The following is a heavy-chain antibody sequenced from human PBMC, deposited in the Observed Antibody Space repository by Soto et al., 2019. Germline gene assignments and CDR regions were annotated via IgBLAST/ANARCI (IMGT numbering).Heavy chain of an antibody. J-gene: IGHJ5*02. CDR3: ASVLKIFGVVTWFDP. CDR2: IIPIFGTA. Sequence: SVKVSCKASGGTFSSYAISWVRQAPGQGLEWMGGIIPIFGTANYAQKFQGRVTITADESTSTAYMELSSLRSEDTAVYYCASVLKIFGVVTWFDPWGQGNLVTVS. V-gene: IGHV1-69*13. D-gene: IGHD3-3*01. CDR1: GGTFSSYA.